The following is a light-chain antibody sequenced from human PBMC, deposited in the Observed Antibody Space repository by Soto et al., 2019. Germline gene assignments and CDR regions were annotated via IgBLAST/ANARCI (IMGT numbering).Light chain of an antibody. CDR3: QQSYSLPYT. J-gene: IGKJ2*01. V-gene: IGKV1-39*01. CDR1: QSVGSL. Sequence: DIQMTQSPSSLSASVGDRVTITCRASQSVGSLLNWFQQRPGIAPKLLIYAASTLQSGALSRFSGSGAGTDFALIISRLQPEDFATYYCQQSYSLPYTFGQGTKLEI. CDR2: AAS.